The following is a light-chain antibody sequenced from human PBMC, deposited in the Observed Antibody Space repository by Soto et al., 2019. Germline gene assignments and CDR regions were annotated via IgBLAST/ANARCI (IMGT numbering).Light chain of an antibody. CDR1: SSDVGDYDY. V-gene: IGLV2-14*01. CDR2: DVS. J-gene: IGLJ2*01. CDR3: NSYTSSSTRV. Sequence: QSALTQPASVSGSPGQSITISCTGTSSDVGDYDYVSWYQQHPGKAPKLMIYDVSNRPSGVSNRFSGSKSGNSASLTISGLQAEDEADYYCNSYTSSSTRVFGGGTKLTVL.